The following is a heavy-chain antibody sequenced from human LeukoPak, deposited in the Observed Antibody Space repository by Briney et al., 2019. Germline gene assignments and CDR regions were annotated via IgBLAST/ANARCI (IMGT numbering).Heavy chain of an antibody. D-gene: IGHD6-19*01. CDR3: AKDKARYSSGWYYFDY. Sequence: GRSLRLSCAASGFTFDDYAMHWVRQAPGKGLEWVSGISWNSGSIGYADSVKGRFTISRDNAQNSLYLQMNSLRAEDTALYYCAKDKARYSSGWYYFDYWGQGTLVTVSS. CDR2: ISWNSGSI. J-gene: IGHJ4*02. V-gene: IGHV3-9*01. CDR1: GFTFDDYA.